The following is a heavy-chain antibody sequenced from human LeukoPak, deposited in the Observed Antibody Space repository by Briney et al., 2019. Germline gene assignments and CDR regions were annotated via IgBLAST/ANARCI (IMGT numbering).Heavy chain of an antibody. D-gene: IGHD3-16*01. V-gene: IGHV1-18*01. J-gene: IGHJ3*02. CDR1: GYTFTSYG. CDR3: ALGGPGAFDI. CDR2: ISAYNGNT. Sequence: ASVTVSFKASGYTFTSYGISWVRQAPGQGRERMGWISAYNGNTNYAQKLQGRVTMTTDTSTSTAYMELRSLRSDDTAVYYCALGGPGAFDIWGQGTMVTVSS.